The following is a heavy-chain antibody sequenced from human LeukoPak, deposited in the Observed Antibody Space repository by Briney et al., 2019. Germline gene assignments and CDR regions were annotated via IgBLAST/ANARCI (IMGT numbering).Heavy chain of an antibody. V-gene: IGHV4-61*01. J-gene: IGHJ4*02. CDR1: GGSISSGSYY. CDR2: IYYSGST. CDR3: ARVTGYRIEDYFDY. Sequence: SETLSLTCTVSGGSISSGSYYWSWIRQPPGKGLEWIGYIYYSGSTNYNPSLKSRVTISVETSKNEFSLKLRSVTAADTAVYYCARVTGYRIEDYFDYWGQGTLVTVSS. D-gene: IGHD6-13*01.